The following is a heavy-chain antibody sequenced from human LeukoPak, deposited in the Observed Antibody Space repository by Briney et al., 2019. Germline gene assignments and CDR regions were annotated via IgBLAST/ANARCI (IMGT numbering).Heavy chain of an antibody. V-gene: IGHV1-2*02. D-gene: IGHD1-26*01. Sequence: ASVKVSCKASGYPFTGYYLHWVRQAPGQGLEWMGWINPNSGGTNYAQKFQGRVTMTRDTSISTAYMELSRLRSDDTAVYYCALKLDHSSGSYGYFQHWGQGTLVTVSS. CDR1: GYPFTGYY. CDR3: ALKLDHSSGSYGYFQH. CDR2: INPNSGGT. J-gene: IGHJ1*01.